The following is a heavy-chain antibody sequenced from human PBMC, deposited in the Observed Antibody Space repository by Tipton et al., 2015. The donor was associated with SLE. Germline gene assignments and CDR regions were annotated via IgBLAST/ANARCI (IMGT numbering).Heavy chain of an antibody. V-gene: IGHV3-21*01. J-gene: IGHJ4*02. CDR2: ISSSSSYI. CDR3: ASSLLAGIAAAGRGDY. CDR1: GFTFSSYS. Sequence: SLRLSCAASGFTFSSYSMNWVRQAPGKGLEWVSSISSSSSYIYYADSVKGRFTISRDNAKNSLYLQMNSLRAEDTAVYYCASSLLAGIAAAGRGDYWGQGTLVTVSS. D-gene: IGHD6-13*01.